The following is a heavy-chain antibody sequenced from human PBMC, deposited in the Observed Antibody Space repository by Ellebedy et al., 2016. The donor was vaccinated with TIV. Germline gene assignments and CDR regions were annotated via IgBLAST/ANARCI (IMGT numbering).Heavy chain of an antibody. Sequence: GGSLRLSCAASGFTFSSYAMSWVRQAPGKGLEWVSVISGTGGGTYYADSVKGRFTISRDNGKNTLYLQMHSLRAEDTAVYFCAKSHDSSGYHYVGAFDIWGQGTMVTTSS. CDR3: AKSHDSSGYHYVGAFDI. CDR1: GFTFSSYA. V-gene: IGHV3-23*01. CDR2: ISGTGGGT. J-gene: IGHJ3*02. D-gene: IGHD3-22*01.